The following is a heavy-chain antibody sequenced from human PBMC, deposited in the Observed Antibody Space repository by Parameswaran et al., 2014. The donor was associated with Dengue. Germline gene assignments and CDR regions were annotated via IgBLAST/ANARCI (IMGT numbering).Heavy chain of an antibody. CDR3: ARSKSIVGTKIGYFDL. Sequence: WVRQAPGQGLEWMGWINPNSGGTNYAQKFQGWVTMTRDTSISTAYMELSRLRSDDTAVYYCARSKSIVGTKIGYFDLWGRGTLVTVSS. CDR2: INPNSGGT. J-gene: IGHJ2*01. D-gene: IGHD1-26*01. V-gene: IGHV1-2*04.